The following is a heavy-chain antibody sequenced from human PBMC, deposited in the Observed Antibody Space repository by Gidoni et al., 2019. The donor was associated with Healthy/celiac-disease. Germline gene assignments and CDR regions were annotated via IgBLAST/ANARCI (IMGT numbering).Heavy chain of an antibody. V-gene: IGHV3-23*01. CDR2: ISGSGGST. CDR1: GFTFSSYS. Sequence: EVQLLESGGGLVQPGGSLRLSCAASGFTFSSYSMSWVRQAPGKGLEWVSAISGSGGSTYYADSVKGRFTISRDNSKNTLYLQMNSLRAEDTAVYYCAKDLKSITIFGVVIPNFDYWGQGTLVTVSS. J-gene: IGHJ4*02. CDR3: AKDLKSITIFGVVIPNFDY. D-gene: IGHD3-3*01.